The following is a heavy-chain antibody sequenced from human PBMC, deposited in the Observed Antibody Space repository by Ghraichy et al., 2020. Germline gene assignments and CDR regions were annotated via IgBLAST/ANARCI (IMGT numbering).Heavy chain of an antibody. CDR2: IYYSGST. Sequence: SQTLSLTCTVSGGSISSYYWSWIRQPPGKGLEWIGYIYYSGSTNYNPSLKSRVTISVDTSKNQFSLKLSSVTAADTAVYYCARGRGGSSSKWFDYWGQGTLVTVSS. J-gene: IGHJ4*02. D-gene: IGHD6-6*01. CDR3: ARGRGGSSSKWFDY. V-gene: IGHV4-59*01. CDR1: GGSISSYY.